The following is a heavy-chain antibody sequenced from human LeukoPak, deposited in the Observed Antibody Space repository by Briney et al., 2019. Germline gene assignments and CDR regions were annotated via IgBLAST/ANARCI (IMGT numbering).Heavy chain of an antibody. J-gene: IGHJ6*02. CDR1: GFTFSSYA. Sequence: GGSLRLSCAASGFTFSSYAMHWVRQAPGKGLEWVAVISYDGSNRYYADSVKGRFTISRDNSKNTLYLQMNSLRAEDTAVYYCARALTMVRGYMDVWGQGTTVTVSS. D-gene: IGHD3-10*01. V-gene: IGHV3-30-3*01. CDR2: ISYDGSNR. CDR3: ARALTMVRGYMDV.